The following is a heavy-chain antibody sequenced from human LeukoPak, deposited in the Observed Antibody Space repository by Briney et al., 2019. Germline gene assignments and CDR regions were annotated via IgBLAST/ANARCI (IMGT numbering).Heavy chain of an antibody. CDR3: ARPKQSRGFDY. CDR1: GGSFSGYY. J-gene: IGHJ4*02. Sequence: ETLSLTCAVYGGSFSGYYWSWIRQAPGKGLEWVSSISSSSSYIYYADSVKGRFTISRDNAKNSLYLQMSSLRAEDTAVYYCARPKQSRGFDYWGQGTLVTVSS. V-gene: IGHV3-21*01. CDR2: ISSSSSYI.